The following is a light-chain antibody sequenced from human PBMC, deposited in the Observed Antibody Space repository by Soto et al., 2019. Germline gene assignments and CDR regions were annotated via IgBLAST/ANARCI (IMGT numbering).Light chain of an antibody. CDR3: QQYNNWWT. J-gene: IGKJ1*01. V-gene: IGKV3D-15*01. Sequence: VMTQSPATLSVSPGERATLSCRASQTVSSNLAWYQQKPGQAPRLLIYGASIRATGIPAWFSGSGSGTEFTLTISSLQSEDFAVYYCQQYNNWWTFGQGTKVEIK. CDR1: QTVSSN. CDR2: GAS.